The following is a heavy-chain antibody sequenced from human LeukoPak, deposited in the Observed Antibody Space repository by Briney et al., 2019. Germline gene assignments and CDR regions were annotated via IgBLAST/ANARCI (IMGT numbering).Heavy chain of an antibody. CDR1: GFPFSSYW. J-gene: IGHJ4*02. CDR2: IKQDGSKK. V-gene: IGHV3-7*04. Sequence: GGSLRLSCVASGFPFSSYWMTWVRKAPGKGLEWVANIKQDGSKKSYVDPVKGRFTISRDNAKNSLYLQMNSLRAEDTAIYYCTRVGYIDEGIDYWGQGTLVTVSS. D-gene: IGHD5-24*01. CDR3: TRVGYIDEGIDY.